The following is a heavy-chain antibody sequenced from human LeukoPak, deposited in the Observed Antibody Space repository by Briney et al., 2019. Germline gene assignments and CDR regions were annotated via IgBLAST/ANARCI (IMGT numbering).Heavy chain of an antibody. CDR1: GGSISSSSYY. V-gene: IGHV4-39*07. Sequence: SETLSLTCTVSGGSISSSSYYWGWIRQPPGTGLEWIGSIYYSGSTYYNPSLKSRVTISVDTSRNQFSLKLSSVTAADTAVYYCASRDGYNWAYWGQGTLVTVSS. CDR2: IYYSGST. J-gene: IGHJ1*01. CDR3: ASRDGYNWAY. D-gene: IGHD5-24*01.